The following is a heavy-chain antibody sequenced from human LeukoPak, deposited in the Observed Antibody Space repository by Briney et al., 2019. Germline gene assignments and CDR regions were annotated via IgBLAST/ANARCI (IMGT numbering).Heavy chain of an antibody. V-gene: IGHV3-30*02. Sequence: GGSLRLSCAASGFTFSSYGMHWVRQAPGKGLEWVAFIRYDGSNKYYADSVKGRFTISRDNSKNTLYLQMNSLRAEDTAVHYCAKDLEGHCGGDCYGDYWGQGTLVTVSS. CDR2: IRYDGSNK. D-gene: IGHD2-21*01. CDR1: GFTFSSYG. J-gene: IGHJ4*02. CDR3: AKDLEGHCGGDCYGDY.